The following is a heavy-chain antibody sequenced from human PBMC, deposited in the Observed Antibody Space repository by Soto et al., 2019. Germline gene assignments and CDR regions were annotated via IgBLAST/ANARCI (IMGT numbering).Heavy chain of an antibody. CDR1: GGTFDNFI. CDR3: ARNGTYSSSLSQYSGMDV. J-gene: IGHJ6*02. V-gene: IGHV1-69*01. CDR2: IVPMLGTP. D-gene: IGHD1-26*01. Sequence: VQLVQSGAEVKEPGSSVRVSCKASGGTFDNFIMNWVRQTPGRGLEWMGGIVPMLGTPTYAEKFKGRVTISATGSTSTMYMEVTSLRSEDTAIYYCARNGTYSSSLSQYSGMDVWGQGTTVTVSS.